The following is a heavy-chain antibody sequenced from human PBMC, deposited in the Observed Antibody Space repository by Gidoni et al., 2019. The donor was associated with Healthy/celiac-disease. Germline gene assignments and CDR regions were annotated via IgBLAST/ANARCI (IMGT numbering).Heavy chain of an antibody. J-gene: IGHJ3*02. V-gene: IGHV5-51*01. CDR2: ISPGEADT. CDR3: ARTVVAAIVGAIDI. D-gene: IGHD2-15*01. CDR1: RYSCTSYW. Sequence: QLVQSGAELKKSGEALMQSGKGSRYSCTSYWIGWVRQIPGKGLEWRGIISPGEADTRYSPSFQGQVTTSADKSISTAYLQWSSLKASETAMYYSARTVVAAIVGAIDIWGQGTMVTVSS.